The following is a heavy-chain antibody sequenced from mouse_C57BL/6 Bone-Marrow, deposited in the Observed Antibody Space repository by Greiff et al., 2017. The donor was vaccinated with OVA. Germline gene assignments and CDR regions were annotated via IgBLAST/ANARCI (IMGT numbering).Heavy chain of an antibody. V-gene: IGHV5-12*01. CDR3: ARQQLRGFAY. CDR1: GFTFSDYY. D-gene: IGHD1-1*01. J-gene: IGHJ3*01. Sequence: EVQLVESGGGLVQPGGSLKLSCAASGFTFSDYYMSWVRQTPEKRLEWVAYISNGGGSTYYPDTVKGRFTISRDNAKNTLYLQMSRLKSEDTAMYYCARQQLRGFAYWGQGTLVTVSA. CDR2: ISNGGGST.